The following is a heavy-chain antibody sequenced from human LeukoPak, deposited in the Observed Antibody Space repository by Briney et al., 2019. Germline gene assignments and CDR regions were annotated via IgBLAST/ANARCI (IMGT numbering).Heavy chain of an antibody. CDR3: ARGQARPFTHYYDSSGYAFDY. CDR1: GGSFSGYY. D-gene: IGHD3-22*01. Sequence: SETLSLTCAVYGGSFSGYYWSWIRQPPGKGLEWIGEINHSGSTNYNPSLKSRVTISVDTSKNQFSLKLSSVTAADTAVYYCARGQARPFTHYYDSSGYAFDYWGQGTLVTVSS. V-gene: IGHV4-34*01. CDR2: INHSGST. J-gene: IGHJ4*02.